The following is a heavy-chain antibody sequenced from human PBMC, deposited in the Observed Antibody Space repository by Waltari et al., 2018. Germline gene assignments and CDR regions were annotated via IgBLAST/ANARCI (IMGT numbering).Heavy chain of an antibody. CDR3: ARARDEDTAMVYFDH. D-gene: IGHD5-18*01. Sequence: EVQLVESGGGLVHPGGSLRLSCAASGFPVSSNQRGWVRQAPGKGLEWVSLIYSAGSTYYADSGRGRFSISRDNSKNTLHLQMNSLRAEDTAMYYCARARDEDTAMVYFDHWGQGTLISVSS. CDR1: GFPVSSNQ. J-gene: IGHJ4*02. CDR2: IYSAGST. V-gene: IGHV3-66*02.